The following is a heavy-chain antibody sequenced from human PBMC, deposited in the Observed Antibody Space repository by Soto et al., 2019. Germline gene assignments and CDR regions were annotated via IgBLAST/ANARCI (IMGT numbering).Heavy chain of an antibody. D-gene: IGHD2-2*01. J-gene: IGHJ6*03. V-gene: IGHV4-59*01. CDR3: ASAGYCSSTSCRPTRYYYYYMDV. Sequence: SETLSLTCTVSGGSISSYYWSWIRQPPGKGLEWIGYIYYSGSTNYNPSLKSRVTISVDTSKNQFSLKLSSVTAADTAVYYCASAGYCSSTSCRPTRYYYYYMDVWGKGTTVTVSS. CDR1: GGSISSYY. CDR2: IYYSGST.